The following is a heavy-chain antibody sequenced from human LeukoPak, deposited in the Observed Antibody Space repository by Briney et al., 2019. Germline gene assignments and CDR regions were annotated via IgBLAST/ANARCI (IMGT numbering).Heavy chain of an antibody. CDR3: ARDLVGIVVVPAAIGADGDYYYYGMDV. CDR2: INPNSGGT. CDR1: GYTFTGYY. D-gene: IGHD2-2*03. J-gene: IGHJ6*02. V-gene: IGHV1-2*02. Sequence: ASVKVSCKASGYTFTGYYMHWVRQAPGQGLEWMGWINPNSGGTNYAQKFKGRVTMTRDTSISAAYMVLSRLRSDDTAVYYCARDLVGIVVVPAAIGADGDYYYYGMDVWGQGTTVTVSS.